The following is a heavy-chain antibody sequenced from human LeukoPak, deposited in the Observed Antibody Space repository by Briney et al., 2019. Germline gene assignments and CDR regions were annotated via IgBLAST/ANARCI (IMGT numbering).Heavy chain of an antibody. D-gene: IGHD6-19*01. CDR2: IKQDGSEK. CDR1: GFTVSSNY. Sequence: GGSLRLSCAASGFTVSSNYMSWVRQAPGKGLEWVANIKQDGSEKYYVDSVKGRFTISRDNAKNSLYLQMNSLRAEDTAVYYCARASSGWSSLTFDYWGQGTLVTVSS. J-gene: IGHJ4*02. CDR3: ARASSGWSSLTFDY. V-gene: IGHV3-7*01.